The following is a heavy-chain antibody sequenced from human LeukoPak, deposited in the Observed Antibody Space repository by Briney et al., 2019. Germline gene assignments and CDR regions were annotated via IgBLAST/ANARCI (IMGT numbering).Heavy chain of an antibody. CDR3: ARHERYGSGSSLDSGMDV. CDR1: GGTFSSYA. V-gene: IGHV1-69*13. Sequence: ASVKVSCKASGGTFSSYAISWVRQAPGQGLEWMGGIIPIFGTANYAQKFQGRVTITADESTSTAYMELSSLRSEDTAVYYCARHERYGSGSSLDSGMDVWGQGTTVTVSS. CDR2: IIPIFGTA. J-gene: IGHJ6*02. D-gene: IGHD3-10*01.